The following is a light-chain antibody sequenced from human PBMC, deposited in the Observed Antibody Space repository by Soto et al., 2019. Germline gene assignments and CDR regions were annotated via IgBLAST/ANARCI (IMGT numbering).Light chain of an antibody. V-gene: IGKV3-20*01. CDR1: QSISSN. Sequence: EIVLTQSPATLSVSPGERATLSCRASQSISSNLAWYQQKPGQAPRLVIYGISSRATGIPDRFSGSGSGTDFTLTISRLEPEDFAVYYCQQYGSSRWTFGQGTKVDIK. CDR3: QQYGSSRWT. J-gene: IGKJ1*01. CDR2: GIS.